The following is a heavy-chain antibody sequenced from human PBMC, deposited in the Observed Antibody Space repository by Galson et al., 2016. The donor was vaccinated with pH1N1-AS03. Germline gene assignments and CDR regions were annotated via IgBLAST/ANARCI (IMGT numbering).Heavy chain of an antibody. V-gene: IGHV4-39*01. J-gene: IGHJ5*02. CDR2: IYYSGST. Sequence: ETLSLTCTVSGGSISTSSYYWGWIRQPPGKGLEWIGSIYYSGSTYYNPSLKSRVTISVDPSKNQFSLKLSSVTAADTAGYYCARHLYRDYVGWFDPWGQGTLVTVSS. CDR3: ARHLYRDYVGWFDP. D-gene: IGHD4-17*01. CDR1: GGSISTSSYY.